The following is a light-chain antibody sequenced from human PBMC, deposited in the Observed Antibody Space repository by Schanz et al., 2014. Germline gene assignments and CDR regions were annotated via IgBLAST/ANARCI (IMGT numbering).Light chain of an antibody. Sequence: DIVMTQSPDSLAVSLGERATINCKSNQSLLYNSKNKNYLAWYQQKPGQPPKLLFYWASTRESGVPDRFTGSGSGTDFTLTISSLRADDAAVYYCQQYYGVPLTFGGGTKVEI. V-gene: IGKV4-1*01. CDR3: QQYYGVPLT. CDR1: QSLLYNSKNKNY. J-gene: IGKJ4*01. CDR2: WAS.